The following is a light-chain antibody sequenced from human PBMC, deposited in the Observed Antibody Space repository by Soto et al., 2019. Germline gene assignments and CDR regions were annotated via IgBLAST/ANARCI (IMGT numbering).Light chain of an antibody. CDR2: GAS. V-gene: IGKV3D-15*01. Sequence: EIVMTQSPVTLSASPGERVTLSCRASQSVNINLAWYQQRPGQAPRVLIYGASNRASGIPDRFSGSGSGTDFPLTISSLEPDDFALYYCQQYKDWPPLTFGGGTRVDIK. CDR3: QQYKDWPPLT. CDR1: QSVNIN. J-gene: IGKJ4*01.